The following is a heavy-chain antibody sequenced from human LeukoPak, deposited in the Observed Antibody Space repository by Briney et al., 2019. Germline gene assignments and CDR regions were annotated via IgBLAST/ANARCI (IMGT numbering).Heavy chain of an antibody. CDR2: IRYDGSNK. J-gene: IGHJ6*03. D-gene: IGHD4-11*01. V-gene: IGHV3-30*02. Sequence: GGSLRLSCAASGFTFSSYGMHWVRQAPGKGLEWVAFIRYDGSNKYYADSVKGRFTISRDNSKNTLYLQMNSLRAEDTAVYYCARAPTYRGYMGVWGKGTTVTVSS. CDR1: GFTFSSYG. CDR3: ARAPTYRGYMGV.